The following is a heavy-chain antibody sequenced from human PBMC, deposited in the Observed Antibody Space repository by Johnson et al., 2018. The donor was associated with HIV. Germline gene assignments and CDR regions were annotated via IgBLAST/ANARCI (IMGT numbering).Heavy chain of an antibody. Sequence: VQLVESGGGVVRPGGSLILSCAASGFTFSSYAMSWVRQAPGKGLEWVSYISSSGSTIYYADSVEGRFTISRDNSKNTLYLQMNSLKAEDTAVYYCTTGSCIDGVCYAFDVWGQGTMVTVSS. J-gene: IGHJ3*01. CDR2: ISSSGSTI. CDR1: GFTFSSYA. V-gene: IGHV3-48*01. D-gene: IGHD2-8*01. CDR3: TTGSCIDGVCYAFDV.